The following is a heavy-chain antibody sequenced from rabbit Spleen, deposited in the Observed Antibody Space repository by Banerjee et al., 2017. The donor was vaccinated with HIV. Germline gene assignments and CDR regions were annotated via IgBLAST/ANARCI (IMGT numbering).Heavy chain of an antibody. V-gene: IGHV1S40*01. CDR1: GVSFSVSSY. J-gene: IGHJ6*01. CDR2: IDAGSSDFT. D-gene: IGHD8-1*01. CDR3: ARDTGSSFSSYGMDL. Sequence: QSLEESGGDLVKPGASLTLTCTASGVSFSVSSYMCWVRQAPGKGLEWIACIDAGSSDFTYFATWAKGRFTCSKTSSTTVTLQMTSLTVADTATYFCARDTGSSFSSYGMDLWGQGTLVTVS.